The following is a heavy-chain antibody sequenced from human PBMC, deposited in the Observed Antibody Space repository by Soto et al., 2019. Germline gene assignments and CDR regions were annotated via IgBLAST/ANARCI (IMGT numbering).Heavy chain of an antibody. CDR1: RFTFSTYW. Sequence: GGSLRLSCAASRFTFSTYWMTWVRLTPGKGLEWVANIHQDGNEKYYMDSVKGRFTISRDNAKNSLYLQMTSLRAEDTAVYYCAGGNALDVWGQGTTVTVSS. CDR3: AGGNALDV. V-gene: IGHV3-7*01. CDR2: IHQDGNEK. J-gene: IGHJ6*02.